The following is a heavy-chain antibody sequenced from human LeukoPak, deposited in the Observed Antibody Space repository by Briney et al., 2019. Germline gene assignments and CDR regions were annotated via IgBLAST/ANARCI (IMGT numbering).Heavy chain of an antibody. Sequence: GGSLRLSCAASGFTFSSYAMSWVRQAPGKGLEWVSAISGSGTSTYYADSVKVRFTISRDNSKNTLYLQMSTLRADDTAVYYCAKDRGVVVAGTSPDYWGLGTLVTVSS. CDR3: AKDRGVVVAGTSPDY. CDR1: GFTFSSYA. J-gene: IGHJ4*02. V-gene: IGHV3-23*01. CDR2: ISGSGTST. D-gene: IGHD6-19*01.